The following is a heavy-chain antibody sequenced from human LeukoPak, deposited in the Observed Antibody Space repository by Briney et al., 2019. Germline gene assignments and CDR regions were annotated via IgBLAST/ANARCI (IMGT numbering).Heavy chain of an antibody. CDR3: ARLKYYGSGSYCFAY. J-gene: IGHJ4*02. V-gene: IGHV5-10-1*01. Sequence: GEPLGSSFQGSWLHLTNYWNPRGRPMPGTGVEWMGRIDPSDSYTDYSPSFQGHVTISADRSISAAYLQWSSLKASDTAMYYCARLKYYGSGSYCFAYWGQGALVTVSS. CDR2: IDPSDSYT. CDR1: WLHLTNYW. D-gene: IGHD3-10*01.